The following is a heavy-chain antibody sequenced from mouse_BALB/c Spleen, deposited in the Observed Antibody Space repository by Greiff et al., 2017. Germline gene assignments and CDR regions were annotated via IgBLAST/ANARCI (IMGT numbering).Heavy chain of an antibody. V-gene: IGHV5-6*01. CDR2: ISSGGSYT. J-gene: IGHJ4*01. D-gene: IGHD1-1*01. Sequence: EVQRVESGGDLVKPGGSLKLSCAASGFTFSSYGMSWVRQTPDKRLEWVATISSGGSYTYYPDSVKGRFTISRDNAKNTLYLQMSSLKSEDTAMYYCARQSYDYAMDYWGQGTSVTVSS. CDR1: GFTFSSYG. CDR3: ARQSYDYAMDY.